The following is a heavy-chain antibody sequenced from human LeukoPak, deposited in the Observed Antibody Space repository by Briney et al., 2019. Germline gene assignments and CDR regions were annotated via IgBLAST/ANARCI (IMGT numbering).Heavy chain of an antibody. CDR3: AKDGNWARFED. Sequence: PGGSLRLSCTASGFIFSTSWMTWVRQAPGKGLEWVSGITSRSTTYYADSVKGRFTISRDNSKNMVWLQINSPTAEDTATYYCAKDGNWARFEDWGQGTLVTVSS. CDR1: GFIFSTSW. CDR2: ITSRSTT. D-gene: IGHD7-27*01. J-gene: IGHJ4*02. V-gene: IGHV3-23*01.